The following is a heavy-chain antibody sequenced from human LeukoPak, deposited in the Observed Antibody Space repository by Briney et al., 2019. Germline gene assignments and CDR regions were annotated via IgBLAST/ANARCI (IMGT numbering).Heavy chain of an antibody. CDR2: IYPGDSDT. CDR3: ARRTVTRYAWYFDL. CDR1: GYSFTSYW. J-gene: IGHJ2*01. Sequence: KSGESLTISCKGSGYSFTSYWIGWVRQMPGKGLEWMGIIYPGDSDTRYSPSFQGQVTISADKSISTAYLQWSSLKASDTAMYYCARRTVTRYAWYFDLWGRGTLVTVSS. V-gene: IGHV5-51*03. D-gene: IGHD4-17*01.